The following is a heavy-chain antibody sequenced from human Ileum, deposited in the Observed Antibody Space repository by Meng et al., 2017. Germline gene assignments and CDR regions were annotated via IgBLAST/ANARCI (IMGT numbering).Heavy chain of an antibody. D-gene: IGHD3-3*01. CDR2: TYYRSKWYS. V-gene: IGHV6-1*01. CDR1: GGSVSSNIAA. CDR3: ASGSGSLDY. Sequence: EQLQQSSPGLVKPSQTLSLTCAGSGGSVSSNIAAWNWIRQSPLRGLEWLGRTYYRSKWYSEYAVSVKSRISITPDTSKNQFSLQMNSVTPEDTGVYYCASGSGSLDYWGPGTLVTVSS. J-gene: IGHJ4*02.